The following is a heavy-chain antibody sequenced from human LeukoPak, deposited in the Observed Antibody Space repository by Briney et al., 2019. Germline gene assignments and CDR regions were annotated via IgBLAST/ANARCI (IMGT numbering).Heavy chain of an antibody. CDR1: GYTFTSYD. Sequence: ASVKVSCKASGYTFTSYDINWVRQATGQGLEWMGWMNPNSGNTGYAQKFQGRVTMTRNTSISTAYKELSSLRSEDTDVYYCARYFDYYGMDVWGQGTTVTVSS. CDR3: ARYFDYYGMDV. CDR2: MNPNSGNT. V-gene: IGHV1-8*01. J-gene: IGHJ6*02. D-gene: IGHD2/OR15-2a*01.